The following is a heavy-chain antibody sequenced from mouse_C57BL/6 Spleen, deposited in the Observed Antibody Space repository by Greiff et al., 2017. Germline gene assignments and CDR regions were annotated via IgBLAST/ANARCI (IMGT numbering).Heavy chain of an antibody. V-gene: IGHV5-17*01. CDR3: ARPSYYYGSSWYAMDY. Sequence: EVQLVESGGGLVKPGGSLKLSCAASGFTFSDYGMHWVRQAPEKGLEWVAYISSGSSTIYYADTVKGRFTISRDNAKNTLFLQMTSLRSEDTAMYYCARPSYYYGSSWYAMDYWGQGTSVTVSS. J-gene: IGHJ4*01. CDR2: ISSGSSTI. CDR1: GFTFSDYG. D-gene: IGHD1-1*01.